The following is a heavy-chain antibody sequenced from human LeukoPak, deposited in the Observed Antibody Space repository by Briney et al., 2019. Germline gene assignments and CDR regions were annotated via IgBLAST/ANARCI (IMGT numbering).Heavy chain of an antibody. CDR3: ARGDYYHSSGSPLDY. J-gene: IGHJ4*02. CDR1: GDSVSSNSAA. D-gene: IGHD3-22*01. V-gene: IGHV6-1*01. CDR2: TYYRSKCYN. Sequence: SQTPSLTCAISGDSVSSNSAAWNWIRESPSRGLEWLGRTYYRSKCYNDYAVSVKSRITINPDTSKNQFSLQLNSVIPEDTAVYYCARGDYYHSSGSPLDYWGQGTLVTVSS.